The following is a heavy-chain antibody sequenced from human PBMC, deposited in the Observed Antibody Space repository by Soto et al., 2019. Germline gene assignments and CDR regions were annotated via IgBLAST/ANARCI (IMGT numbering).Heavy chain of an antibody. D-gene: IGHD5-18*01. CDR3: AKDLEAQRWFHSFGY. J-gene: IGHJ4*02. V-gene: IGHV3-23*01. CDR1: GFTFSSYA. CDR2: ISGSGGST. Sequence: EVQLLESGGGLVQPGGSLRLSCAASGFTFSSYAMSCVRQAPGKGLEWVSAISGSGGSTYYPDSVKGRFTISRDNSKNTLYLQMNSLRADDTAVYYCAKDLEAQRWFHSFGYWGQGTLVAVS.